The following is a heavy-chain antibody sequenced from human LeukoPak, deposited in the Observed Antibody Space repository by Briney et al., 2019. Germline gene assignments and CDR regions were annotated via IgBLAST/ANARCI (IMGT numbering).Heavy chain of an antibody. CDR2: LYYTGTT. CDR1: GGSISNAAYH. J-gene: IGHJ4*02. D-gene: IGHD1-26*01. V-gene: IGHV4-39*01. CDR3: ARLINGSPGDY. Sequence: KPSETLPLTCTVSGGSISNAAYHWGWIRQPPGKGLEWIGSLYYTGTTYYNPSLKSRVTISADTSKNQFSLKVTSVTAADTAVYYCARLINGSPGDYWGQGTLVTVSS.